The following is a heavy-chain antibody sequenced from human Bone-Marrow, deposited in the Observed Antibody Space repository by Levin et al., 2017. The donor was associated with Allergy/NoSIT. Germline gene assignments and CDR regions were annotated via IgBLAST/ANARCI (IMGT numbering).Heavy chain of an antibody. Sequence: SQTLSLTCAVSGGSISSGGYSWSWIRQPPGKGLEWIGYIYHSGSTYYNPSLKSRVTISVDRSKNQFSLKLSSVTAADTAVYYCARRIAAAGNNWFDPWGQGTLVTVSS. J-gene: IGHJ5*02. CDR2: IYHSGST. CDR3: ARRIAAAGNNWFDP. V-gene: IGHV4-30-2*01. D-gene: IGHD6-13*01. CDR1: GGSISSGGYS.